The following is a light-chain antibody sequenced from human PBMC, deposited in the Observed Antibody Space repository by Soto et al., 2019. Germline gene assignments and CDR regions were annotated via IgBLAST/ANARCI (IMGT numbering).Light chain of an antibody. V-gene: IGLV2-14*01. CDR3: TSFTTTNIWV. CDR1: SSDVGGYNY. J-gene: IGLJ3*02. CDR2: DVS. Sequence: QSALTQPASVSGSPGQSITISCTGTSSDVGGYNYVSWYQQHPGKAPKLMIYDVSNRPSGVSDRFSGSKSGNTASLTISGLRAEDEADYYCTSFTTTNIWVFGGGTKLTVL.